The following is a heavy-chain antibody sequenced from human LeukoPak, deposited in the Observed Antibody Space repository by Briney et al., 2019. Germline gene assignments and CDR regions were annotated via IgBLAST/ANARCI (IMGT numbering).Heavy chain of an antibody. V-gene: IGHV1-46*01. D-gene: IGHD2-2*01. CDR1: GYTFTSYH. J-gene: IGHJ5*02. CDR2: INPSGGST. Sequence: ASVKVSCKASGYTFTSYHIHWVRQAPGQGLEWMGIINPSGGSTSYAQKFQGRVTMTRDTSTSTVYMELSSLRSEDTAVYYCARGGEWDIVVVPAAQNWFDPWGQGTLVTVSS. CDR3: ARGGEWDIVVVPAAQNWFDP.